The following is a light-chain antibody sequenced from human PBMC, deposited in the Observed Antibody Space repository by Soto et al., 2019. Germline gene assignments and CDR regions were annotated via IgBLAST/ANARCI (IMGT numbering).Light chain of an antibody. CDR3: LQDYTSPRT. Sequence: AVQMTQSPSSLSASVGDRVTITCRASQGIRNELGWYQQSPGKAPRLLIYTASKLHSGVPSRFRGGGSGTDFTLTINSLQPEDFATYYCLQDYTSPRTFGQGTKVEI. CDR1: QGIRNE. J-gene: IGKJ1*01. V-gene: IGKV1-6*01. CDR2: TAS.